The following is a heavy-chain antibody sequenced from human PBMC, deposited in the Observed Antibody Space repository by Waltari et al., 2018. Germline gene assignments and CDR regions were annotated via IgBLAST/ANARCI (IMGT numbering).Heavy chain of an antibody. V-gene: IGHV4-39*02. CDR3: ARDYGDSYFDY. CDR2: IYYSGST. CDR1: GGSLSSSSYY. D-gene: IGHD4-17*01. Sequence: QLQLQESGPGLVKPSETLSLTCTVSGGSLSSSSYYSGWIRQPPGQGLEWIGSIYYSGSTYYSPSLKSRVTISVDTSKNQFSLKLSSVTAADTAVYYCARDYGDSYFDYWGQGTLVTVSS. J-gene: IGHJ4*02.